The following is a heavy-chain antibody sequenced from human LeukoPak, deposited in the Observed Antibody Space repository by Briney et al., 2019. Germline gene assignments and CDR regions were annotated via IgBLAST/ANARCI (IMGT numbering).Heavy chain of an antibody. CDR1: GYTLTELS. V-gene: IGHV1-24*01. J-gene: IGHJ4*02. CDR2: FDPEDGET. D-gene: IGHD3-22*01. CDR3: ATWGTTMIVVVATHFDY. Sequence: ASVKVSCKVSGYTLTELSMHWVRQAPGKGLEWMGGFDPEDGETIYAQKFQGRVTMTEDTSTDAAYKELSSLRSEDTAVYYCATWGTTMIVVVATHFDYWGQGTLVTVSS.